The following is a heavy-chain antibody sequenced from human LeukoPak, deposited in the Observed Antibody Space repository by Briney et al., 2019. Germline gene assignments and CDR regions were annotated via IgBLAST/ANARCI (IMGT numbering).Heavy chain of an antibody. D-gene: IGHD7-27*01. J-gene: IGHJ2*01. V-gene: IGHV3-23*01. CDR2: ISDNGGST. CDR3: ARTNWGVWYFDL. CDR1: GFTFSSYA. Sequence: QSGGSLRLSCAASGFTFSSYAMSWVRQAPGKGLEWVSSISDNGGSTYSADSVKGRFTISRDNSKNTLYLQMNSLRAEDTAVYYCARTNWGVWYFDLWGRGTLVTVSS.